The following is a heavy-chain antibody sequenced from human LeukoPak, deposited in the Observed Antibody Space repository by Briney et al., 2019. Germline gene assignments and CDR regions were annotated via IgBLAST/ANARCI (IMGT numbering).Heavy chain of an antibody. D-gene: IGHD6-19*01. CDR3: ARSGYSSGWLFDY. V-gene: IGHV4-38-2*01. Sequence: SETLSLTCAVSGYSISSGYYWGWLRQPPGKGLEWIGIIYHSGSTYYNPSLKSRVTISVDTSKNQFSLKLSSVTAADTAVYYCARSGYSSGWLFDYWGQGTLVTVSS. J-gene: IGHJ4*02. CDR2: IYHSGST. CDR1: GYSISSGYY.